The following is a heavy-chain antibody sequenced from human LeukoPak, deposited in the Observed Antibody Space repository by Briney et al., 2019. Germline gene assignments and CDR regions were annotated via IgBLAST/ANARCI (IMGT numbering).Heavy chain of an antibody. D-gene: IGHD2-15*01. Sequence: GGSLRLSCAASGLTFSSYSMNWVRQAPGKGLEWVSSISSSSSYIYHADSVKGRFTISRDNAKNSLYLQMNSLRAEDTAVYYCARGWYFDYWGQGTLVTVSS. CDR2: ISSSSSYI. V-gene: IGHV3-21*01. CDR3: ARGWYFDY. CDR1: GLTFSSYS. J-gene: IGHJ4*02.